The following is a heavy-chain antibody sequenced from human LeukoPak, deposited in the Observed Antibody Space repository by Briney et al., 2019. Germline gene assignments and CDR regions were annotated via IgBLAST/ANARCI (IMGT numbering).Heavy chain of an antibody. CDR3: ARGSRWLVRWYFDL. V-gene: IGHV4-34*01. J-gene: IGHJ2*01. D-gene: IGHD6-19*01. CDR2: INHSGST. Sequence: SETLSLTCAVYGGSFSGYYWSWIRQPPGKGLEWLGEINHSGSTNYNPSLKGRVTISVDTSKNQYSLKLSSVTAADTAVYYCARGSRWLVRWYFDLWGRGTLVTVSS. CDR1: GGSFSGYY.